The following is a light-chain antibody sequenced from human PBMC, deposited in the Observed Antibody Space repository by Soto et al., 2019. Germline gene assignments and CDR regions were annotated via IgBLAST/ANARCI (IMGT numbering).Light chain of an antibody. CDR2: AAS. CDR3: QQSYSAPQYT. V-gene: IGKV1-39*01. J-gene: IGKJ2*01. Sequence: DIQMTQSASSLSASVGDGVTITCRASQSISSYLNWYQQKPGKAPKLLIYAASSLQSGVPSRFSGSGSGTDFTLTISSLQPEDFATYYCQQSYSAPQYTFGQGTKVDIK. CDR1: QSISSY.